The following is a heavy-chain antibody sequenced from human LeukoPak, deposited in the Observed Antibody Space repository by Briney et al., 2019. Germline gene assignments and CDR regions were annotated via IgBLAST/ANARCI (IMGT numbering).Heavy chain of an antibody. Sequence: GGSLRLSCAASGFTFNNYAMNWVRQAPGKGLEWVAVISYDGSNKYYADSVKGRFTISRDNSKNTLYLQMNSLRAEDTAVYYCAKPVGKYSSSWYSLGYWGQGTLVTVSS. CDR2: ISYDGSNK. CDR1: GFTFNNYA. D-gene: IGHD6-13*01. CDR3: AKPVGKYSSSWYSLGY. V-gene: IGHV3-30*18. J-gene: IGHJ4*02.